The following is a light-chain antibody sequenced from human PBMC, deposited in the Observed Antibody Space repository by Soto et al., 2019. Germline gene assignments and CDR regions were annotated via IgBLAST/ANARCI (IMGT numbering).Light chain of an antibody. Sequence: EIVLTQSPATLSLSPGKRATLSCRASQNVGGYLAWYQQKPDQAPRLLIYDASNRATGIPARLSGSGSGTDFSLTISSLEPEDVAVYYCQQRSTWPLTFGGGTKVEIK. CDR2: DAS. J-gene: IGKJ4*01. CDR3: QQRSTWPLT. CDR1: QNVGGY. V-gene: IGKV3-11*01.